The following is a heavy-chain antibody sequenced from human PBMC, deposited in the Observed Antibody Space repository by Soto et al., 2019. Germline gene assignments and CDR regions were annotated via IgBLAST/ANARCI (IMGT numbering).Heavy chain of an antibody. Sequence: QVQLQQWGAGLLKPSETLSLTCAVYGGSFSGYYWSWIRQPPGKGLEWIGEINHGGSTKYNPSLKSRLTISVDTSKKQFSLKLSSVTAADTAVYYCASGRDYTWTLGDQGTLVTVSS. J-gene: IGHJ4*02. CDR3: ASGRDYTWTL. CDR1: GGSFSGYY. V-gene: IGHV4-34*01. D-gene: IGHD3-3*01. CDR2: INHGGST.